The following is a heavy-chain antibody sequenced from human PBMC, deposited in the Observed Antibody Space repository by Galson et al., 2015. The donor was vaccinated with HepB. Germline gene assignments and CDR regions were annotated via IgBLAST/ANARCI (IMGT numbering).Heavy chain of an antibody. CDR3: ARRYDFWSGYGKTSNFDY. D-gene: IGHD3-3*01. CDR2: IYPGDSDT. V-gene: IGHV5-51*01. Sequence: QSGAEVKKPGESLKISCKGSGYSFTSYWIGWVRQMPGKGLEWMGIIYPGDSDTRYSPSFQGQVTISADKSISTAYLQWSSLKASDTAMYYCARRYDFWSGYGKTSNFDYWGQGTLVTVSS. CDR1: GYSFTSYW. J-gene: IGHJ4*02.